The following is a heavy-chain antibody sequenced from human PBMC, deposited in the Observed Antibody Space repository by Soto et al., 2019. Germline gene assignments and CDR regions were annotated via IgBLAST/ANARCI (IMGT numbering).Heavy chain of an antibody. CDR1: GGSISSYY. V-gene: IGHV4-59*01. J-gene: IGHJ5*02. Sequence: PSETLSLTCTVSGGSISSYYWSWIRQPPGKGLEWIGYIYYSGSTNYNPSLKSRVTISVDTSKNQFSLKLSSVTAADTAVYYCARAVETYYYGSGSLAWFDPWGQGTLVTVSS. CDR3: ARAVETYYYGSGSLAWFDP. CDR2: IYYSGST. D-gene: IGHD3-10*01.